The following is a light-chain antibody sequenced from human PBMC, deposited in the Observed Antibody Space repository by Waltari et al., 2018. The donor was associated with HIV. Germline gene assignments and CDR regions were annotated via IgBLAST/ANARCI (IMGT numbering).Light chain of an antibody. Sequence: QSALTQPRSVSGSPGQSVTISCTGPNRAVGAYNYVGWYQQYPGKAPKLLIYDVYKRPSGVPDRLSGSKSGNTASLTISGLQAEDEADYHCCSFTQSHTAVFGGGTKLTVL. J-gene: IGLJ2*01. CDR3: CSFTQSHTAV. CDR2: DVY. CDR1: NRAVGAYNY. V-gene: IGLV2-11*01.